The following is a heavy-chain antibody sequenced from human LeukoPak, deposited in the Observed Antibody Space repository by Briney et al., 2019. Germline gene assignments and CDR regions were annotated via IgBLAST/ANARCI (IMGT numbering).Heavy chain of an antibody. V-gene: IGHV4-59*01. CDR1: GGSISSYY. J-gene: IGHJ3*02. CDR2: IYYSGST. CDR3: ARADGNYYDSSGYYKLYHDAFDI. D-gene: IGHD3-22*01. Sequence: SETLSLTCTVSGGSISSYYWSWILQPPGKGLEWFGYIYYSGSTNYNPSLKSRVTISVDTSKNQFSLKLSSVTAADTAVYYCARADGNYYDSSGYYKLYHDAFDIWGQGTMVTVSS.